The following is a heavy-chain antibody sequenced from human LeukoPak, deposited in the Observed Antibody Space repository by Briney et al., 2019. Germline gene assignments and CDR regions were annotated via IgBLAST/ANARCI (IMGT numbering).Heavy chain of an antibody. CDR2: ISSSSSYI. CDR3: ARRLRDHSPAALGAFDI. J-gene: IGHJ3*02. CDR1: GFTFSSYS. V-gene: IGHV3-21*01. Sequence: GGSLRLSCAASGFTFSSYSMNWVRQAPGKGLEWVSSISSSSSYIYYADSVKGRFTISRDNAKNSLYLQMNSLRAEDTAVYYCARRLRDHSPAALGAFDIWGQGTMVTVSS. D-gene: IGHD3-16*01.